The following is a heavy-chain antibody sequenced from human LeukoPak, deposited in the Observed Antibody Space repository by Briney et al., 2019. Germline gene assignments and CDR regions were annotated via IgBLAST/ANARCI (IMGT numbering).Heavy chain of an antibody. CDR2: IYYSGST. CDR3: ARTPTVWGSYRYTSDY. CDR1: GGSISSGDYY. D-gene: IGHD3-16*02. Sequence: SQTLSLTCTVSGGSISSGDYYWSWIRQPPGKGLEWIGYIYYSGSTYYNPSLKSRVTISVDTSKNQFSLKPSSVTAADTGVYYCARTPTVWGSYRYTSDYWGQGTLVTVSS. J-gene: IGHJ4*02. V-gene: IGHV4-30-4*08.